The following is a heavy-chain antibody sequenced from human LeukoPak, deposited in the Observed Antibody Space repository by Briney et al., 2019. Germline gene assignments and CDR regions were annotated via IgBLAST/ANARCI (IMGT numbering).Heavy chain of an antibody. Sequence: ASVKVSCKASGYTFTGCYMHWVRQAPGQGLEWMGWINPNSGGTNYAQKFQGRVTMTRDTSISTAYMELSRLRSDDTAVYYCARTYYYGSGSYYRIWGQGTMVTVSS. V-gene: IGHV1-2*02. CDR3: ARTYYYGSGSYYRI. D-gene: IGHD3-10*01. J-gene: IGHJ3*02. CDR2: INPNSGGT. CDR1: GYTFTGCY.